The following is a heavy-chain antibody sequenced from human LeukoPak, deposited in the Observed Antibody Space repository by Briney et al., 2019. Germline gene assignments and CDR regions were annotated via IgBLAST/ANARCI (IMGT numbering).Heavy chain of an antibody. V-gene: IGHV3-66*04. CDR1: GFTVRNDY. J-gene: IGHJ2*01. CDR2: IYTSGST. Sequence: GGSLRLSCAASGFTVRNDYMSWVRQAPGKGLEWVSVIYTSGSTYYADSVKGRFSISRDNSKNMLCLQMNSLRAEDTAIYYCARPYSTRWYWYFDLWGRGTLVTVSS. D-gene: IGHD6-13*01. CDR3: ARPYSTRWYWYFDL.